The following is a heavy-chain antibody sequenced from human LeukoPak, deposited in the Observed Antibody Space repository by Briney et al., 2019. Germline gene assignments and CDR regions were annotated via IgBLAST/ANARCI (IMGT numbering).Heavy chain of an antibody. CDR3: ARGKFGPPGF. V-gene: IGHV4-59*01. Sequence: PSETLSLTCTVSGGSISSYYWSWIRQPPGKGLEWIGYIYYSGSTNYNPSLKNRVTISVDTSKNQFSLNLSSVTAADTAVYYCARGKFGPPGFWGQGTLVTVSS. CDR2: IYYSGST. J-gene: IGHJ4*02. CDR1: GGSISSYY. D-gene: IGHD3/OR15-3a*01.